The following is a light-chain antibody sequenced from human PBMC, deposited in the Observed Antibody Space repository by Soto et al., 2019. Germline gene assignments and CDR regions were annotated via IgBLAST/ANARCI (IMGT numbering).Light chain of an antibody. CDR2: EDY. V-gene: IGLV2-23*01. J-gene: IGLJ2*01. CDR1: SSDVGSYNL. CDR3: WSYAGLSTYVV. Sequence: QSALTQPASVSGSPGRSITISCTGASSDVGSYNLVSWYQRHPDKAPKLMIYEDYKRPSGVSNRFSGSKSGNTASLTISGLQAEDEADYYCWSYAGLSTYVVFGGGTKLTVL.